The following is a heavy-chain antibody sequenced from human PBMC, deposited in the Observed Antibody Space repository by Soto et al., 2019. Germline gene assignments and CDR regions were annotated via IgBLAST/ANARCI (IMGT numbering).Heavy chain of an antibody. D-gene: IGHD3-22*01. V-gene: IGHV3-23*01. CDR1: GFTFSSYA. Sequence: GGSLRLSCAASGFTFSSYAMSWVRQAPGKGLEWVSAISGSGGSTYYADSVKGRFTISRDNSRNTLYLQMNSLRAEDTAVYYCAKDRYYDSSGYYGPFDYWGQGTLVTVSS. J-gene: IGHJ4*02. CDR2: ISGSGGST. CDR3: AKDRYYDSSGYYGPFDY.